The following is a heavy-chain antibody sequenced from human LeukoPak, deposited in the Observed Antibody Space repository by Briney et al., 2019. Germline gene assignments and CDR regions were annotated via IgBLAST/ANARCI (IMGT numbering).Heavy chain of an antibody. V-gene: IGHV6-1*01. CDR3: ARFDLEEQLEWFGP. D-gene: IGHD3-9*01. J-gene: IGHJ5*02. CDR2: TYYRSKWYN. Sequence: SQTLSLTCAISGDSVSSKSATWNWIRQSPSRGLEWLGRTYYRSKWYNDYALFVKSRITINPDTSKNQFSLQLNSVTPEDTAVYYCARFDLEEQLEWFGPWGQGTLATVSS. CDR1: GDSVSSKSAT.